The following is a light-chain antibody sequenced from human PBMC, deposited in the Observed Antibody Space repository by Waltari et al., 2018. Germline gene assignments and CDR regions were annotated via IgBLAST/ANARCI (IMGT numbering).Light chain of an antibody. Sequence: EIVLTQSPGTLSLSPGERATLSCRASQSVGRSLAWYQQKPGQAPRLLIYDASTRATGIPARFSGSGSGTDFSLSISRLAPDDLAVYYCQHYVRLPVTFGPGTKVEFK. J-gene: IGKJ1*01. V-gene: IGKV3-20*01. CDR1: QSVGRS. CDR3: QHYVRLPVT. CDR2: DAS.